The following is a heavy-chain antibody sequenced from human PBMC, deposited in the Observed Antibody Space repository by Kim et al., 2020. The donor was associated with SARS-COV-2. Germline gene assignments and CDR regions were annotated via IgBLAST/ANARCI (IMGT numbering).Heavy chain of an antibody. CDR2: ITSDGTNT. D-gene: IGHD3-10*01. J-gene: IGHJ3*01. CDR1: GFNFSRKY. Sequence: GGSLRLSCAASGFNFSRKYMQWVRQAPGKGPVLVSRITSDGTNTVYADPVRGRFTISRDNAKNTLHLPMNRLRAEDPALSSCVRGGLFQGHVFDLWGRGT. CDR3: VRGGLFQGHVFDL. V-gene: IGHV3-74*01.